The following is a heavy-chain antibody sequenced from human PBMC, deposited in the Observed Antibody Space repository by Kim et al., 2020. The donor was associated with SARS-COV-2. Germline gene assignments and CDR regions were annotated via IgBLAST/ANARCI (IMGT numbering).Heavy chain of an antibody. CDR3: AKAEYYDFWSGYYTGRHYYYYYMDV. CDR2: ISGSGGST. J-gene: IGHJ6*03. CDR1: GLTFSSYA. Sequence: GGSLRLSCAASGLTFSSYAMSWVRQAPGKGLEWVSAISGSGGSTYYADSVKGRFTISRDNSKNTLYLQMNSLRAEDTAVYYCAKAEYYDFWSGYYTGRHYYYYYMDVWGKGTTVTVSS. V-gene: IGHV3-23*01. D-gene: IGHD3-3*01.